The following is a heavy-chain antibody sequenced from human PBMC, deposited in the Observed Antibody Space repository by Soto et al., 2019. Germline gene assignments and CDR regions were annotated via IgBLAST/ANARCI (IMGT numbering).Heavy chain of an antibody. D-gene: IGHD1-26*01. CDR2: ISSSSSYI. CDR1: GFTFSSYS. CDR3: AREPAAGWELLGLSWGFDY. V-gene: IGHV3-21*01. J-gene: IGHJ4*02. Sequence: GGSLRLSCAASGFTFSSYSMNWVRQAPGKGLEWVSSISSSSSYIYYADSVKGRFTISRDNAKNSLYLQMNSLRAEDTAVYYCAREPAAGWELLGLSWGFDYWGQGTLVTVSS.